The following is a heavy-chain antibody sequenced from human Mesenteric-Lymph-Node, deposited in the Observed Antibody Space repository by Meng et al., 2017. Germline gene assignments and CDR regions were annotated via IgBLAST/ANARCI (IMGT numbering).Heavy chain of an antibody. V-gene: IGHV4-61*01. CDR3: ARDGRYYYDSSGYYKVGYGMDV. CDR2: IYYSGST. J-gene: IGHJ6*02. D-gene: IGHD3-22*01. CDR1: GGSISSSSYY. Sequence: SETLSLTCTVSGGSISSSSYYWSWIRQPPGKGLEWIGYIYYSGSTNYNPSLKSRVTISVDTSKNQFSLKLSSVTAADTAVYYCARDGRYYYDSSGYYKVGYGMDVWGQGTTVTVSS.